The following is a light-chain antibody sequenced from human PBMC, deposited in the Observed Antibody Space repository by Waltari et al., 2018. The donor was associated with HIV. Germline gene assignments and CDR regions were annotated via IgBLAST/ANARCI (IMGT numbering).Light chain of an antibody. Sequence: QSALSQPASVSGSFGQSITLSCTGPSSDVGGYQYFSWYQQQPGKAPKLLISEVSNRPSGVSSRFSGSKSGNTASLTIFWLQAEDEADYYCSSYTNRDTVVFGGGTKLTVV. CDR3: SSYTNRDTVV. V-gene: IGLV2-14*03. CDR1: SSDVGGYQY. CDR2: EVS. J-gene: IGLJ2*01.